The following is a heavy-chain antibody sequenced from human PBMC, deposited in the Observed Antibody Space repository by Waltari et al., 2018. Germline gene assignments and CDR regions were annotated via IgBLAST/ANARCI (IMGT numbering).Heavy chain of an antibody. Sequence: QVQLQESGPGLVKPSQTLSLTCTVSGRSISSGSYYWSWIRQPAGKGLEWIGRIYTSGSTNYNPSLKSRVTISVDTSKNQFSLKLSSVTAADTAVYYCASEGTSMVYAIPGTLDYWGQGTLVTVSS. D-gene: IGHD2-8*01. CDR1: GRSISSGSYY. CDR2: IYTSGST. CDR3: ASEGTSMVYAIPGTLDY. J-gene: IGHJ4*02. V-gene: IGHV4-61*02.